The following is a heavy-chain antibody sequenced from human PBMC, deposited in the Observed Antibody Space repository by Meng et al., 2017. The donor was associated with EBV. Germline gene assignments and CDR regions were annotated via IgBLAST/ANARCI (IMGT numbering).Heavy chain of an antibody. D-gene: IGHD2-8*02. CDR3: ASDQGEFCLGGICYYQNRFDP. V-gene: IGHV1-69*06. Sequence: GAEVKKPSSSGKVACTASGYSVVKYRITCVRQVPRQGLGQLGGLPPILGSTSYALKFQRRGTITVYKSTTTVYMHLVGLTSDETTVYYCASDQGEFCLGGICYYQNRFDPWGQGTLVTVSS. CDR2: LPPILGST. CDR1: GYSVVKYR. J-gene: IGHJ5*02.